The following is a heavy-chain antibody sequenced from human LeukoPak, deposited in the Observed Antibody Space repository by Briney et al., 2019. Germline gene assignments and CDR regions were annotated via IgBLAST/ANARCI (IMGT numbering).Heavy chain of an antibody. D-gene: IGHD6-19*01. CDR1: GGSISSSSYY. CDR3: ARDNPVAGNRGIDY. CDR2: IYYSGST. J-gene: IGHJ4*02. Sequence: SETLSLTCTVSGGSISSSSYYWGWIRQPPGKGLEWIGSIYYSGSTYYNPSLKSRVTMSVDTSKNQFSLKLSSVTAADTAVYYCARDNPVAGNRGIDYWSQGTLVTVSS. V-gene: IGHV4-39*07.